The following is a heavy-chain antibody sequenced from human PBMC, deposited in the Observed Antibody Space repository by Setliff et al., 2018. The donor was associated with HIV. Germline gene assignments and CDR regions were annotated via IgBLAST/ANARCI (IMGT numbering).Heavy chain of an antibody. Sequence: SETLSLTCAVSGYSITSVYYWGWIRQPSGKGLEWIGSIYHNGSTYYNPSLKSRVSILVDISKNQFSLKLSSVTAADTAIYYCARFHQRGYSYGYTDYWGQGTLVTVSS. V-gene: IGHV4-38-2*01. J-gene: IGHJ4*02. CDR2: IYHNGST. CDR1: GYSITSVYY. D-gene: IGHD5-18*01. CDR3: ARFHQRGYSYGYTDY.